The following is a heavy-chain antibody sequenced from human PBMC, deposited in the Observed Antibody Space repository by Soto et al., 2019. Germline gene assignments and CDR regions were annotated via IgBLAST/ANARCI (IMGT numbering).Heavy chain of an antibody. D-gene: IGHD6-6*01. CDR1: GLTFSGHW. CDR2: ISPDGSDK. V-gene: IGHV3-7*03. CDR3: TSRPAGNTYHAVFDF. Sequence: VRLVESGGTLVQPGGSLRISCAASGLTFSGHWMTWVRQTPGKGPEWGANISPDGSDKYYVDSVKGRFTISRDNDKNSLSLQLDSLRAEDTAVYHCTSRPAGNTYHAVFDFWGQGTLVTVSS. J-gene: IGHJ4*02.